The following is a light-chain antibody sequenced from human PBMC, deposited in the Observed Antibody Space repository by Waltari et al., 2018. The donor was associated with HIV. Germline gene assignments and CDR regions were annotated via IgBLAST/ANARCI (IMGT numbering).Light chain of an antibody. Sequence: DIQMTQSPSSLSASVGDKVTITCRASQSISNYLNWYQQKPRKAPKLLIYAASSLQSGVPSRFSGSGSGTDFTLTISSLQPEDFATYYCQQSYNTPWTFGQGTKVEIK. CDR3: QQSYNTPWT. V-gene: IGKV1-39*01. J-gene: IGKJ1*01. CDR2: AAS. CDR1: QSISNY.